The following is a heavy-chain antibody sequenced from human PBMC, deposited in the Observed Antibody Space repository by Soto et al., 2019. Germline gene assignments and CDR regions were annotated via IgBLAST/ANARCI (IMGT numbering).Heavy chain of an antibody. CDR3: ASPTLGAFVI. J-gene: IGHJ3*02. D-gene: IGHD3-16*01. CDR1: GGSISNSNYY. CDR2: IYYSGST. Sequence: QLQLQESGPGLVKPSETLSLTCTVSGGSISNSNYYWGWIRQPPGKVLEWIGCIYYSGSTSYNSSINTLFTVYVDTSMNQFSPRLTSVTAADTAVYYFASPTLGAFVIWGQGTMVTVSS. V-gene: IGHV4-39*01.